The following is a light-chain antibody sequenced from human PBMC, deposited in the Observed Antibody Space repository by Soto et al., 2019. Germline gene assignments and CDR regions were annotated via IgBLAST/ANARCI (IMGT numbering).Light chain of an antibody. CDR2: AAF. J-gene: IGKJ4*01. V-gene: IGKV1-9*01. CDR3: QQLNSYPLT. Sequence: DIQLTQSPSFVSASVGDRITITCRTSQDITNHLAWYQQKPGKAPNLLIYAAFTLHRGVPSRFSGSGSGADFTLTISSLQPEDLATYYCQQLNSYPLTFGGGTNVEI. CDR1: QDITNH.